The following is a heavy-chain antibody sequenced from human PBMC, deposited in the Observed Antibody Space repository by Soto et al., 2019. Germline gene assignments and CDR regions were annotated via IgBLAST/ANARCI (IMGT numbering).Heavy chain of an antibody. CDR1: GFTFNTFS. V-gene: IGHV3-30-3*01. D-gene: IGHD3-10*01. CDR3: ARGYPYYYGSGSMFYSDY. J-gene: IGHJ4*02. Sequence: PWGALRLSCAASGFTFNTFSMHWVRQAPGKGLEWVALISYDGLNKYYADSLKGRFTISRDNSKSTLYLQVNSLTTEDTAVYYCARGYPYYYGSGSMFYSDYWGPGALVTVSS. CDR2: ISYDGLNK.